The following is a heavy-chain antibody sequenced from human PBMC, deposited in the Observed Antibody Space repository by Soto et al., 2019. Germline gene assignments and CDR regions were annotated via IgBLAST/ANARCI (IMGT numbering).Heavy chain of an antibody. CDR1: GFTFTSHA. D-gene: IGHD6-19*01. CDR2: MTSNGDRA. J-gene: IGHJ4*02. CDR3: ARERGEYTSGWYDY. Sequence: EVQLVESGGGLVQPGGSLRLSCAASGFTFTSHAIHWVRQAPGKGLEYVSSMTSNGDRADYANSVKGRFTVSRDESKNTLYLQMDRLRTEEMAVYYCARERGEYTSGWYDYWGQGTLVTVSS. V-gene: IGHV3-64*01.